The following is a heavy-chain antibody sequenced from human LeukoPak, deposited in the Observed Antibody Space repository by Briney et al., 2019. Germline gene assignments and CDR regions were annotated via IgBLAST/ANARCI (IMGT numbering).Heavy chain of an antibody. CDR2: VTVGGATT. J-gene: IGHJ5*02. Sequence: GGSLRLSCAASGFTFSNYDMSWVRQAPGMGLEWVSGVTVGGATTFYADSVKGRFTISRDNSKNTLYLQMNSLRAEDTAVYYCAKGYSNGYGAWGQGTLVTVSS. V-gene: IGHV3-23*01. D-gene: IGHD6-19*01. CDR1: GFTFSNYD. CDR3: AKGYSNGYGA.